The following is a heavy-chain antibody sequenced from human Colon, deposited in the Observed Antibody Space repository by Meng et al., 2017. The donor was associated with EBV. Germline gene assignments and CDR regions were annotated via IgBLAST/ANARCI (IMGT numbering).Heavy chain of an antibody. D-gene: IGHD3/OR15-3a*01. CDR1: GYTFTDYY. CDR2: VNPNFGGT. CDR3: ARDDRTGRGEPFIY. J-gene: IGHJ4*02. Sequence: QVQLVQYGDEVKKPGASVKVSCKASGYTFTDYYIHWVRQAPGQGLEWMGRVNPNFGGTNYAPKFQGRVTMTTDTSISTAYMELDRLKSDDTAIFYCARDDRTGRGEPFIYWGRGPLVTVAS. V-gene: IGHV1-2*06.